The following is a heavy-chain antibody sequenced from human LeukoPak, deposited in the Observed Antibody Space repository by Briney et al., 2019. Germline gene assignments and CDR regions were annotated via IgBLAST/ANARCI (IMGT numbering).Heavy chain of an antibody. Sequence: NPGGSLRLSCAASGFTFSSYNMNWVRQAPGKGLEWVSYISSSSGTKYYADSVKGRFTISRDNAKNSLYLQMNSLRAEDTALYYCAKAFIVGWYYFDYWGQGTLVTVSS. CDR2: ISSSSGTK. V-gene: IGHV3-48*04. CDR1: GFTFSSYN. CDR3: AKAFIVGWYYFDY. J-gene: IGHJ4*02. D-gene: IGHD1-26*01.